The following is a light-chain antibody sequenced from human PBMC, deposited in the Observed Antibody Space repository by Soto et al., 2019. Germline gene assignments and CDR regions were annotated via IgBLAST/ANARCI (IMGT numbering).Light chain of an antibody. J-gene: IGKJ5*01. CDR2: AAS. Sequence: IQEPQYPSSLSASVGDRVTITCRASQSIGGYLTWYQQLPGKAPKLLIFAASGLQSGVPSRFSGSGSGTDFTLSISSLQPEDFATYYCQQSYSSPITFGQGTRLEI. V-gene: IGKV1-39*01. CDR3: QQSYSSPIT. CDR1: QSIGGY.